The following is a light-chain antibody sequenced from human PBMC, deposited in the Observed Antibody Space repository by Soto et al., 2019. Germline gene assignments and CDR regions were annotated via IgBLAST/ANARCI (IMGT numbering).Light chain of an antibody. Sequence: DIQMTQSPSSLSASVGDRVTITCRASQSISTYLNWYQQKPGNAPKVLIFAASSLLSGVPSRFRGSGSVTDFTPTITSLQPEDFATYYCQQSHSFPRTFGQGNKVE. CDR1: QSISTY. V-gene: IGKV1-39*01. CDR2: AAS. CDR3: QQSHSFPRT. J-gene: IGKJ1*01.